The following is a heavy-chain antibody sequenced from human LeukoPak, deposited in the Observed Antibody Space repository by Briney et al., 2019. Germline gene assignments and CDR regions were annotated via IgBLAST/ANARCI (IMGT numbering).Heavy chain of an antibody. J-gene: IGHJ4*02. CDR2: IYYSGST. Sequence: SETLSLTCTVSGGSISSYYWSWIRQPPGKGLEWIGYIYYSGSTNYNPSLKSRVTISVDTSRNQFSLKLSSVTAADTAVYYCARRGTVVVAAFDYWGQGTLVTVSS. D-gene: IGHD2-15*01. CDR3: ARRGTVVVAAFDY. V-gene: IGHV4-59*01. CDR1: GGSISSYY.